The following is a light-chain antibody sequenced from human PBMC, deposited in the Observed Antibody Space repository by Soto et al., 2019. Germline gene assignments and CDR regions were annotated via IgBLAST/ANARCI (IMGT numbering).Light chain of an antibody. J-gene: IGLJ1*01. CDR3: QSYDSSLSGSNV. Sequence: QLVLTQPPSVSGAPGQRVTISCTGSSSNIGAGYDVHWYQQLPGTAPKLLIYGNSNRPSGVPDRFSGSKSGTSPSLAITGLQAEDEADYSCQSYDSSLSGSNVFGTGTKLTVL. V-gene: IGLV1-40*01. CDR1: SSNIGAGYD. CDR2: GNS.